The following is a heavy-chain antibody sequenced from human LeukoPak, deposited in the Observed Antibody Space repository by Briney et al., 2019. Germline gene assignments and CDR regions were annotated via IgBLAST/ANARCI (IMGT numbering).Heavy chain of an antibody. CDR1: GFTFDDYA. CDR2: ISWKSGSI. J-gene: IGHJ4*02. D-gene: IGHD2-15*01. CDR3: AKAETDCSGGSCQYYFDY. Sequence: PGGSLRLSCAASGFTFDDYAMHWVRQAPGKGLEWVSGISWKSGSIGYADSVKGRFTISRDNAKNSLYLQMNSLRAEDTALYYCAKAETDCSGGSCQYYFDYWGQGTLVTVSS. V-gene: IGHV3-9*01.